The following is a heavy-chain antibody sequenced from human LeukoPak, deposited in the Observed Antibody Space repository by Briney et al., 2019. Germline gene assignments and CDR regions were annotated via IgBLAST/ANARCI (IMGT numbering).Heavy chain of an antibody. V-gene: IGHV3-7*01. Sequence: GALRLSCAASGFTLSNYWMSWFRQPPGKGLEWVAHIEPDGSEKNYGDSVKGRYTIFRDDAKNTVYLQMNSLRVEDTAVYYCARDSGSGGPWGQGTPVTVSS. J-gene: IGHJ5*02. CDR1: GFTLSNYW. CDR3: ARDSGSGGP. D-gene: IGHD6-19*01. CDR2: IEPDGSEK.